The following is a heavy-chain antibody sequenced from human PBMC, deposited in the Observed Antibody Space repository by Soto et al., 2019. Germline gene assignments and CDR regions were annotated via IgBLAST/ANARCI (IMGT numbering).Heavy chain of an antibody. Sequence: EVQLVESGGDLVKPGGSLRLSCAASGFTFSSYSMNWVRQAPGKGLEWVSSISSSSTYIYYADSVKGRFTISRDNAKNSLYLQMNSLRAEDTAVYYCARRSLEYSSSLDYWGQGTLVTVSS. CDR1: GFTFSSYS. V-gene: IGHV3-21*01. CDR2: ISSSSTYI. CDR3: ARRSLEYSSSLDY. D-gene: IGHD6-6*01. J-gene: IGHJ4*02.